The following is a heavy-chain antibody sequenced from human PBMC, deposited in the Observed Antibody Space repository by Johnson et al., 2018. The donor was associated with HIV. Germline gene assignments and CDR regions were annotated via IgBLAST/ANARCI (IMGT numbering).Heavy chain of an antibody. Sequence: VQLVESGGGLVQPGRSLRLSCAASGFTFDDYAMHWVRQAPGKGLEWVSGISGSGGSTYYADSVKGRFTISRDNSKNTLYLQMNSLRAEDTAVYYCAKDLRAYYYDSSGISQDAFDIWGQGTMVTVSS. CDR3: AKDLRAYYYDSSGISQDAFDI. CDR2: ISGSGGST. V-gene: IGHV3-23*04. D-gene: IGHD3-22*01. J-gene: IGHJ3*02. CDR1: GFTFDDYA.